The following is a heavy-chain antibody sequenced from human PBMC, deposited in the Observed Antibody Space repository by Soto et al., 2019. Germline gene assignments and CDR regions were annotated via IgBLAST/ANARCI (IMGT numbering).Heavy chain of an antibody. V-gene: IGHV3-23*01. D-gene: IGHD2-15*01. CDR1: GFTFSSHA. Sequence: GGSLRLSCAGSGFTFSSHAMSWVRQAPGKGLEWVSVISGNGGSTYYVDSVKGRFTISRDNSKNTLFLQMNSLRAEDTAVYYCARGPYCSGGSCYSLIWSLVAFDIWGQGTMVTVSS. CDR3: ARGPYCSGGSCYSLIWSLVAFDI. J-gene: IGHJ3*02. CDR2: ISGNGGST.